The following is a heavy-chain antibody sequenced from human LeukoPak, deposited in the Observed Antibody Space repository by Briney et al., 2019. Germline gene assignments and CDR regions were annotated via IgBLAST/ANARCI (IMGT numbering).Heavy chain of an antibody. D-gene: IGHD4/OR15-4a*01. J-gene: IGHJ4*02. CDR1: GFTVSSNY. CDR3: ARDARGAFDY. Sequence: GGSLRLSCAASGFTVSSNYMSWVRQAPGKGLEWVSIIYSGGSTYYADSVKGRFTISRDNSKNTLYLQMNSLRAKDTAVYYCARDARGAFDYWGQGTLVTVSS. V-gene: IGHV3-66*01. CDR2: IYSGGST.